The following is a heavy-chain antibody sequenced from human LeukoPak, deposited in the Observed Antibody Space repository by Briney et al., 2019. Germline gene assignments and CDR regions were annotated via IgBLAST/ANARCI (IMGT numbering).Heavy chain of an antibody. CDR1: GFPFSGYS. CDR3: AREFEYSTSGAGY. V-gene: IGHV3-21*01. CDR2: MSILSSIT. D-gene: IGHD6-6*01. Sequence: GGSLRLSCAGSGFPFSGYSMNWVRQTPGKGLKWVSSMSILSSITYYAESVKGRFTVSRDNAKNLLHLQMNSLRVEDTAIYYCAREFEYSTSGAGYWGQGTLVTVSS. J-gene: IGHJ4*02.